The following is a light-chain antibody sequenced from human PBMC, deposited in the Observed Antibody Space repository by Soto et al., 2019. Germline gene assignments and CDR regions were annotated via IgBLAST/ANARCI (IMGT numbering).Light chain of an antibody. CDR3: QQYYSSPLT. Sequence: EIVLTQSPGTLSLSPGERATLSCRASQSVSSSYLAWYQQKPGQAPRLLIYGASSRATGTPDRFSGSGSGTDFTLTISSLQAEDVAVYYCQQYYSSPLTFGGGTKVDIK. J-gene: IGKJ4*01. CDR1: QSVSSSY. CDR2: GAS. V-gene: IGKV3-20*01.